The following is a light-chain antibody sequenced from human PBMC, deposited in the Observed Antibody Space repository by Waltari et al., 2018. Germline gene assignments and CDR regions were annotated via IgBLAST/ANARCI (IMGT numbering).Light chain of an antibody. Sequence: DIQMTQSPSTLSASVGDRVTISCRASQNLNNWLAWYQQKPGKAPKMLIYKTSTLESGVTSRFSGSGSGTEFTLTISSLQPDDFATYFCQQYHTYWTFGQGTRVEIK. CDR2: KTS. CDR1: QNLNNW. J-gene: IGKJ1*01. V-gene: IGKV1-5*03. CDR3: QQYHTYWT.